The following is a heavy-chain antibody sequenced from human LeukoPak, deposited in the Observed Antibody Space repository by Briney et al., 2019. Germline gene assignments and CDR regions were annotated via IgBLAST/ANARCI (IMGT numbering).Heavy chain of an antibody. Sequence: ASVKVSCKVSGYTLTELSMHWVRQAPGKGLEWMGGFDPEDGETIYAQKFQGRVTMTEDTSTDTAYMELSSLRSEDTAVYYCATDFHDYNWFDPWGQGTLVTVSS. CDR3: ATDFHDYNWFDP. D-gene: IGHD1-1*01. CDR1: GYTLTELS. J-gene: IGHJ5*02. CDR2: FDPEDGET. V-gene: IGHV1-24*01.